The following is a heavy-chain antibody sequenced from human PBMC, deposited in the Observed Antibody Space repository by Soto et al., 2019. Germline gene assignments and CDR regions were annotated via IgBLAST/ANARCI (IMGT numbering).Heavy chain of an antibody. D-gene: IGHD3-10*01. CDR2: INAGNANT. J-gene: IGHJ4*02. CDR1: GYTFTNYA. V-gene: IGHV1-3*01. CDR3: ARGPESGNYFLSYFDY. Sequence: QVQLVQSGAEVKKPGASVKVSCKASGYTFTNYAVHWVRQAPGQRLEWMGWINAGNANTKYSQKFQDRVTITEDTFATTTYMDLSSLRSEDTAVYYCARGPESGNYFLSYFDYWGQGTLVTVSS.